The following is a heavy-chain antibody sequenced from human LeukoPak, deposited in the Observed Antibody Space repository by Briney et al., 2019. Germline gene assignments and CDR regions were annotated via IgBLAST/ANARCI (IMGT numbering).Heavy chain of an antibody. J-gene: IGHJ6*02. CDR2: FDPEDGET. V-gene: IGHV1-24*01. CDR1: GYTLTELS. Sequence: GASVKVSCKVSGYTLTELSMHWVRQAPGKGLEWMGGFDPEDGETIYAQKFQGRVTMTEDTSTDTAYMELSSLRSEDTAVYYCAQEGDCSGGSCYSGYYYYGMDVWGQGTTVTVSS. CDR3: AQEGDCSGGSCYSGYYYYGMDV. D-gene: IGHD2-15*01.